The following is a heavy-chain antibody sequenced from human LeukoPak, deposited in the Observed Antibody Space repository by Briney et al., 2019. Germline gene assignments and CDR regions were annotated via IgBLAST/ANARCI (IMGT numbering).Heavy chain of an antibody. D-gene: IGHD3-22*01. Sequence: GGSLRLSCAASGFTFSSYSMNWVRQAPGKGLEWVSSIRSSSTYIYYADSVKGRFTISRDNSKNTLYLQMNSLRAEDTAVYYCAKVRGSSGYYRYYFDYWGQGTLVTVSS. J-gene: IGHJ4*02. CDR2: IRSSSTYI. V-gene: IGHV3-21*01. CDR3: AKVRGSSGYYRYYFDY. CDR1: GFTFSSYS.